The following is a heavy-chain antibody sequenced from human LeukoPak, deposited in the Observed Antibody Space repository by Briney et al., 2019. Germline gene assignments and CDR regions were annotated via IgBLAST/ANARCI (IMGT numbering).Heavy chain of an antibody. Sequence: ASVKVSCKASGYTFTDYYIHWVRQAPGQGLEWMGRINPNSGGTNYAQRFQGRVTVTRDTSISTAYMELSTLRPDDAAVYYCARDKRSTAGNWFDPWGQGTLVTVSS. J-gene: IGHJ5*02. D-gene: IGHD1-14*01. CDR3: ARDKRSTAGNWFDP. V-gene: IGHV1-2*06. CDR1: GYTFTDYY. CDR2: INPNSGGT.